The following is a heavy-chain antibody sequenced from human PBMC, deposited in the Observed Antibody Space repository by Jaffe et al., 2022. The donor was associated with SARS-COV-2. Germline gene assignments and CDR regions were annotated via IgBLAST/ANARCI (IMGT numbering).Heavy chain of an antibody. CDR1: GFTFSSYG. CDR2: ISYDGSNK. CDR3: AKLDDSSGYYDL. V-gene: IGHV3-30*18. Sequence: QVQLVESGGGVVQPGRSLRLSCAASGFTFSSYGMHWVRQAPGKGLEWVAVISYDGSNKYYADSVKGRFTISRDNSKNTLYLQMNSLRAEDTAVYYCAKLDDSSGYYDLWGRGTLVTVSS. J-gene: IGHJ2*01. D-gene: IGHD3-22*01.